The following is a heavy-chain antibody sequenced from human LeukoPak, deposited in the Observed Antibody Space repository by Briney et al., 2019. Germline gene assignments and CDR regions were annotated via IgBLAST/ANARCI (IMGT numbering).Heavy chain of an antibody. CDR1: GYTFTGYY. Sequence: ASVKVSCKASGYTFTGYYMHWVRQAPGQGLEWMGWINPNRGGTNYAQKFQGRVTMTRDTSISTAYMELSRLRSDDTAVYYCARDKAPGYCSGGSCPNWFDPWGQGTLVTVSS. J-gene: IGHJ5*02. V-gene: IGHV1-2*02. CDR2: INPNRGGT. CDR3: ARDKAPGYCSGGSCPNWFDP. D-gene: IGHD2-15*01.